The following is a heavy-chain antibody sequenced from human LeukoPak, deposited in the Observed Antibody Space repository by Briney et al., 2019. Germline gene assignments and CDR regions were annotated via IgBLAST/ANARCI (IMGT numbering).Heavy chain of an antibody. D-gene: IGHD3-10*01. V-gene: IGHV3-23*01. CDR2: ISGPGTPT. CDR1: GFIFSNSA. J-gene: IGHJ4*02. CDR3: AKSPPAYYGSGSPPVDY. Sequence: PGGSLRLSCAASGFIFSNSAMTWVRQAPGKGLEWVSIISGPGTPTYYADSVKGRFTISRDNSKNTLYLQMNSLRAEDTAVYYCAKSPPAYYGSGSPPVDYWGQGTLVTVSS.